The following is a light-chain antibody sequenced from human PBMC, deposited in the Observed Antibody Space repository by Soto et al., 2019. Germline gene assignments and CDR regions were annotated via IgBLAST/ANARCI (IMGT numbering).Light chain of an antibody. CDR3: SSYTTSPTGV. CDR2: DVS. CDR1: SSDVGAYNY. J-gene: IGLJ3*02. V-gene: IGLV2-14*01. Sequence: QSALTQPASVSGSPGQSITISCTGTSSDVGAYNYVSWFQQHPGKAPRLIIYDVSNRPSGVSNRFSGSKSGNTASLTISGLQAEDEADYYCSSYTTSPTGVFGGGTQLTVL.